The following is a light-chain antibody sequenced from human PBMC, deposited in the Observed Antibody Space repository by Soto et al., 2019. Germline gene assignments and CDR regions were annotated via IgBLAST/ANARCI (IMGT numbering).Light chain of an antibody. CDR3: MQATRRPYT. CDR2: KVS. J-gene: IGKJ2*01. Sequence: DVGMTQSPLSLPVTLGQPASISCRSSQSLVYSDGNTYLNWYQQRPGQSPRRLIDKVSNWDTGVPDRFSGSLSGTDFPVKISSVEAEDVGVDYCMQATRRPYTCGRGTKMEIK. CDR1: QSLVYSDGNTY. V-gene: IGKV2D-30*01.